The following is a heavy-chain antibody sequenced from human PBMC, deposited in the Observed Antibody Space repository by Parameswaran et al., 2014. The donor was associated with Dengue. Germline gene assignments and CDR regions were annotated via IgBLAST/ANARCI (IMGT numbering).Heavy chain of an antibody. CDR3: ARVPVSGSYSILDY. J-gene: IGHJ4*02. D-gene: IGHD1-26*01. Sequence: WVRQAPGQGLEWMGWISAYNGNTNYAQKLQGRVTMTTDTSTSTAYMELRSLRSDDTAVYYCARVPVSGSYSILDYWGQGTLVTVSS. V-gene: IGHV1-18*01. CDR2: ISAYNGNT.